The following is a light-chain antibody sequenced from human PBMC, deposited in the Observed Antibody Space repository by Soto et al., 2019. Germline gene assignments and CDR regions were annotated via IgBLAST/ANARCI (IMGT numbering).Light chain of an antibody. CDR1: QHIATS. J-gene: IGKJ1*01. CDR2: RAS. CDR3: QPSSSVAWT. V-gene: IGKV1-39*01. Sequence: DIQMTPSPSLLSASIGDRVTITCRASQHIATSLSWFQHKVGKAPTLLIYRASALQSGFPSRFSGSGSGTHFNLTISGLQPDDFATYYCQPSSSVAWTFGQGNRVDFK.